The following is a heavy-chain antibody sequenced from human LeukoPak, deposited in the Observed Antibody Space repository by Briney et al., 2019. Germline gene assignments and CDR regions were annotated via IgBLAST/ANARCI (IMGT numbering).Heavy chain of an antibody. D-gene: IGHD6-13*01. V-gene: IGHV1-8*01. J-gene: IGHJ6*02. CDR2: MNPNGGNT. Sequence: ASVKVSCKASGYTFTSYDINWVRQATGQGLEWMGWMNPNGGNTGYAQKFQGRVTMTRNTSISTAYMELSSLRSEDTAVYYCARRYSSSWYDYYYYGMDVWGQGTTVTVSS. CDR3: ARRYSSSWYDYYYYGMDV. CDR1: GYTFTSYD.